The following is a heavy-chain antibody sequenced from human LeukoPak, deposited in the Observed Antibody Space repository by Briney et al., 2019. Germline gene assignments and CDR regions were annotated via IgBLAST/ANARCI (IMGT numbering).Heavy chain of an antibody. D-gene: IGHD5-12*01. Sequence: PGGSLRLSCAASGFTFSSYSMNWVRQAPGKGLEWVSYISSSSSTIYYADSVKGRFTISRDNAKNSLYLQMKSLRAEDTAVYYCARDPYSGYDLQAFDYWGQGPLVTVSS. CDR3: ARDPYSGYDLQAFDY. V-gene: IGHV3-48*01. J-gene: IGHJ4*02. CDR1: GFTFSSYS. CDR2: ISSSSSTI.